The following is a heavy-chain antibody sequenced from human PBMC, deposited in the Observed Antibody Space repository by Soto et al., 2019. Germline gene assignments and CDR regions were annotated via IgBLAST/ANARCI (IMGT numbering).Heavy chain of an antibody. CDR1: GYTFTGYY. V-gene: IGHV1-2*02. CDR3: ARRVSIDFWSGYPDYYYGMDV. Sequence: ASVKVSCKASGYTFTGYYMHWVRQAPGQGLEWMGWINPNSGGTNYAQKFQGRVTMTRDTSISTAYMELSRLRSDDTAVYYCARRVSIDFWSGYPDYYYGMDVWGQGTTVTVSS. CDR2: INPNSGGT. D-gene: IGHD3-3*01. J-gene: IGHJ6*02.